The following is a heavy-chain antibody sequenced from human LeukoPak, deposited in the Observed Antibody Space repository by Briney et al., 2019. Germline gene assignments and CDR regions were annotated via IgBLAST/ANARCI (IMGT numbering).Heavy chain of an antibody. CDR3: AREGCSGGSCDKYYYYYYYMDV. CDR2: IKQDGSEK. V-gene: IGHV3-7*01. D-gene: IGHD2-15*01. J-gene: IGHJ6*03. CDR1: GFTFSSYA. Sequence: GGSLRLSCAASGFTFSSYAMSWVRQAPGKGLEWVANIKQDGSEKYYVDSVKGRFTISRDNAKNSLYLQMNSLRAEDTAVYYCAREGCSGGSCDKYYYYYYYMDVWGKGTTVTVSS.